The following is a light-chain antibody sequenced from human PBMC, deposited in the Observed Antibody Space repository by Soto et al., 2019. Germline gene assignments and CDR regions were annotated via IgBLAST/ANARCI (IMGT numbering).Light chain of an antibody. CDR3: QHYKNYPWT. J-gene: IGKJ1*01. CDR1: QGISNW. Sequence: AIRMTQSPSSLSASTGDRVTITCRASQGISNWLAWYQQRPGKAPKLLVYGASTLQSGVPSRFSGSGSGTDFTLTIRGLQSEDFATYYCQHYKNYPWTFGQGTKVEVK. V-gene: IGKV1-8*01. CDR2: GAS.